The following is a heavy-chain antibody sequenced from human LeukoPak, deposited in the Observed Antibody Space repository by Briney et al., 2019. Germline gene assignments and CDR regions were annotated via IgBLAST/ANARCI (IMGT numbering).Heavy chain of an antibody. J-gene: IGHJ6*03. V-gene: IGHV4-61*05. Sequence: SETLSLTCTASGGSISSSSYYWGWIRQPPGRGLEWIGYIYYSGSTNYNPSLKSRVTISVDTSKNQFSLKLSSVTAADTAVYYCARGVTGPYYYYYYMDVWGKGTTVTVSS. D-gene: IGHD2-8*02. CDR3: ARGVTGPYYYYYYMDV. CDR1: GGSISSSSYY. CDR2: IYYSGST.